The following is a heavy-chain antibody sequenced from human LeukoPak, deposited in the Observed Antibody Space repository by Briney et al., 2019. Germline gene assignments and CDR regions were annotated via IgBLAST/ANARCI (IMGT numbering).Heavy chain of an antibody. J-gene: IGHJ6*02. CDR3: ARDFRRSGNRYYYYYGMDV. CDR2: INSDGSST. CDR1: GFTFSSYA. D-gene: IGHD3-3*01. Sequence: GGSLRLSCAASGFTFSSYAMNWVRQAPGKGLVWVSRINSDGSSTSYADSVKGRVTISRDNAKNTLYLQMNSPRAEDTAVYYCARDFRRSGNRYYYYYGMDVWGQGTTVTVSS. V-gene: IGHV3-74*01.